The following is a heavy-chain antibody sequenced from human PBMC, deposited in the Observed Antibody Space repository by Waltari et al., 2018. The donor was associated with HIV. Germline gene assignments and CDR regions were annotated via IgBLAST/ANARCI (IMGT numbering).Heavy chain of an antibody. J-gene: IGHJ5*02. Sequence: EVQLVESGGALVQPGGSLRLSCAASGFTFSSYWLHWVRQAPGKGLVWVARIDGDGIITNYADSVKGRFTISRDNAKNTVYLQMNSLRAEDTAVYYCTRGCCSTNNWFDPWGQGTLVTVSS. CDR1: GFTFSSYW. CDR3: TRGCCSTNNWFDP. V-gene: IGHV3-74*01. CDR2: IDGDGIIT. D-gene: IGHD2-2*01.